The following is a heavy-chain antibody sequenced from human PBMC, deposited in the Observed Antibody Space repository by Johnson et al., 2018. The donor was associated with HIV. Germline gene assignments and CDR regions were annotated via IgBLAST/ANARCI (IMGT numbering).Heavy chain of an antibody. CDR1: GFTFSDYY. CDR2: ITSTGITV. V-gene: IGHV3-11*04. D-gene: IGHD3-10*01. CDR3: ARAPEVRGVDAFDV. J-gene: IGHJ3*01. Sequence: QMLLVESGGGLVKPGGSLRLSCAASGFTFSDYYMSWIRQAPGKGLEWVSYITSTGITVYYAASVKGRFTISRDNAKNSVYLQMKSLEAEDTAVYYCARAPEVRGVDAFDVWGQGTVVTVSS.